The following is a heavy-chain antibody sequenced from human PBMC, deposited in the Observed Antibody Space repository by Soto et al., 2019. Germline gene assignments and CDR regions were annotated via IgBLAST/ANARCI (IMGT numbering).Heavy chain of an antibody. D-gene: IGHD3-10*01. CDR2: IYYNGST. V-gene: IGHV4-59*01. J-gene: IGHJ5*02. Sequence: SSETLSLTCTVSGDSITNYGWTWIRQPPGKALEWVGFIYYNGSTQYNPSLKSRVAMSVDTSTNHFSLKLNSVTAADTAMYYCVRYNYRSGVLDPWGQGTLVTVSS. CDR3: VRYNYRSGVLDP. CDR1: GDSITNYG.